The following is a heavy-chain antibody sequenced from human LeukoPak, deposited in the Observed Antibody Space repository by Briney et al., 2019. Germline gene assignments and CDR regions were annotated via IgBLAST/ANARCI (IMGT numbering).Heavy chain of an antibody. CDR2: IYSGGST. CDR1: GFTFSSYG. Sequence: GGSLRLSCAASGFTFSSYGMHWVRQAPGKGLEWVSVIYSGGSTYYADSVKGRFTISRHNSKNTLYLQMNSLRAEDTAVYYCARGDCGDAFDIWGQGTMVTVSS. D-gene: IGHD2-21*02. CDR3: ARGDCGDAFDI. V-gene: IGHV3-53*04. J-gene: IGHJ3*02.